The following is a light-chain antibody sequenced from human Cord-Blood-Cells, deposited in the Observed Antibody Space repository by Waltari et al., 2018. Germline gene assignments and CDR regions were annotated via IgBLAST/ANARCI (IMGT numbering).Light chain of an antibody. CDR1: QSVSSN. CDR2: GAS. CDR3: QQYNNWPLT. V-gene: IGKV3-15*01. Sequence: EIVITQSPATLSVSQGERATLSCRASQSVSSNLAWYQQKPGQAPRLLIYGASTRATGIPARFSVSGSGTEFTLTISSLQSEDFAVYYCQQYNNWPLTFGGGTKVEIK. J-gene: IGKJ4*01.